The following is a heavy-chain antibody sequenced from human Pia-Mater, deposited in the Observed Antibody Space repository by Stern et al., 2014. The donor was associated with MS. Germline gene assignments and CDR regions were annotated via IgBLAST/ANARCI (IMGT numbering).Heavy chain of an antibody. D-gene: IGHD3-16*01. CDR1: GYTFTSYV. J-gene: IGHJ4*02. CDR2: INTHTGNP. Sequence: VQLVESGSELKKPGASVKVSCKASGYTFTSYVMDWVRQAPGQGLEWMGMINTHTGNPTYAQGFPGRVVFSLDNSVSTPYLPMSSLKAEDTAVDYCARDDRGRLGYWGQGTLVTVSS. CDR3: ARDDRGRLGY. V-gene: IGHV7-4-1*02.